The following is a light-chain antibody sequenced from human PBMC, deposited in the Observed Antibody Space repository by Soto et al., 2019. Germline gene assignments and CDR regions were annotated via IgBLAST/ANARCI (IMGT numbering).Light chain of an antibody. CDR2: EVN. CDR1: SSDIGSYNR. V-gene: IGLV2-18*01. J-gene: IGLJ1*01. Sequence: QSVLTQPASVSGSPGQAITISCAGTSSDIGSYNRVSWYQRPPGTGPKLIIYEVNNRPSGVPDRFSGSKSGNTASLTISGLQAEDEAEYYCSLYTTDSTYVFGPGTKVTVL. CDR3: SLYTTDSTYV.